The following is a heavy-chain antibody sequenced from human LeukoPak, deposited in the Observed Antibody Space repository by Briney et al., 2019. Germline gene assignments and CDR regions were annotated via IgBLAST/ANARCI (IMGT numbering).Heavy chain of an antibody. Sequence: ASVKVSCKASGYTFTTYAMHWVRQAPGQGLEWMGWINTNTGNPTYAQGFTGRFVFSLDTSVSTAYLQISSLKAEDTAVYYCARGTCGGNSGDTFDIWGQGTMVTVSS. J-gene: IGHJ3*02. CDR1: GYTFTTYA. CDR3: ARGTCGGNSGDTFDI. CDR2: INTNTGNP. V-gene: IGHV7-4-1*02. D-gene: IGHD4-23*01.